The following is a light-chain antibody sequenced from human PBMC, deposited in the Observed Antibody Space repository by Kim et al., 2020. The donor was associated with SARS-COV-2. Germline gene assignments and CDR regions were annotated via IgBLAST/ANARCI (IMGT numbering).Light chain of an antibody. V-gene: IGLV1-47*01. Sequence: GQRVTISCSGSRSNIGSNYVYWYQQLPGTAPKLLIYRNNPRPSGVPDRFSGSKSGTSASLAISGLRSEDEADYYCAAWDDSLSGYVFGTGTKVTVL. J-gene: IGLJ1*01. CDR1: RSNIGSNY. CDR3: AAWDDSLSGYV. CDR2: RNN.